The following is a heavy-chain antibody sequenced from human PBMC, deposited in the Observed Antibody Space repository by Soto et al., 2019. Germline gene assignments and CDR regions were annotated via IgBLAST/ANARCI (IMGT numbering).Heavy chain of an antibody. CDR3: ARAGGLGAVAVDY. CDR2: IYNSGST. Sequence: QLQLQESGSGLVKPSQTLSLTCAVSGGSISSGGYSWRWIRQPPGKVLEWIGYIYNSGSTYYNPSLKSRVTISVDRSKNQFALKLISVTAADTAVYYCARAGGLGAVAVDYWGQGTLVTVSS. D-gene: IGHD6-19*01. CDR1: GGSISSGGYS. V-gene: IGHV4-30-2*01. J-gene: IGHJ4*02.